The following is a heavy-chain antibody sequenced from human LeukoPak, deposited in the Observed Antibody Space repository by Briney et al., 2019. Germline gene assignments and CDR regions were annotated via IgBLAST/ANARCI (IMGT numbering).Heavy chain of an antibody. V-gene: IGHV4-39*01. D-gene: IGHD2-2*01. CDR1: GGSISSSSYY. Sequence: SETLSLTCTVSGGSISSSSYYWGWIRQPPGKGLEWIGSIYYSWSTYYNPSLKSRVTISVDTSKNQFSLKLSSVTAADTAVYYCTSGRVVPAAADYYYYYGMDVWGQGTTVTVSS. J-gene: IGHJ6*02. CDR3: TSGRVVPAAADYYYYYGMDV. CDR2: IYYSWST.